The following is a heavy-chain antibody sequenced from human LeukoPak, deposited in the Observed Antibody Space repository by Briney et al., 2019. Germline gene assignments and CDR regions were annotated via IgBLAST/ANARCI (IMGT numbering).Heavy chain of an antibody. CDR3: ARGVPAPDY. D-gene: IGHD4/OR15-4a*01. CDR1: GRSFSGYY. Sequence: SETLSLTCAVYGRSFSGYYWSWIRQPPGKGLEWIGEINHSGSTNYNPSLKSRVTISVDTSKNQFSLKLSSVTAADTAVYYCARGVPAPDYWGQGTLVTVSS. V-gene: IGHV4-34*01. CDR2: INHSGST. J-gene: IGHJ4*02.